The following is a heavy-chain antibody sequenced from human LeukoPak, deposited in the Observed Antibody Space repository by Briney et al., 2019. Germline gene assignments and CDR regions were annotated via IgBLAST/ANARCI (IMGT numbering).Heavy chain of an antibody. V-gene: IGHV1-2*02. D-gene: IGHD3-10*01. J-gene: IGHJ3*02. CDR2: INPNSGGT. CDR1: GYTFTGYY. CDR3: ARSGSFRGPDAFDI. Sequence: ASVKVSCKASGYTFTGYYMHWVRQAPGQGLEWMGWINPNSGGTNYAQKFQGRVTMTRDTSISTAYMELSRLRSDDTAVYYCARSGSFRGPDAFDIWGQGTMVTVSS.